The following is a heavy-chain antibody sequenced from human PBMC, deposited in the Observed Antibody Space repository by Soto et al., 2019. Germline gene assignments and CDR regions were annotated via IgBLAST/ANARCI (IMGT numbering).Heavy chain of an antibody. V-gene: IGHV3-15*01. CDR3: ATEGGYPGSNFYGAY. Sequence: EVQLVESGGGLVEPGGSIRLSCVASGFTFTKAYMTWVRQAPGKGLEWVGRIKGSHAGGTTDYATSVKGRFTISRDDSKNTLYLQMNSLKTAATSVYYCATEGGYPGSNFYGAYWGQGTLVTVSS. J-gene: IGHJ4*02. CDR1: GFTFTKAY. CDR2: IKGSHAGGTT. D-gene: IGHD1-26*01.